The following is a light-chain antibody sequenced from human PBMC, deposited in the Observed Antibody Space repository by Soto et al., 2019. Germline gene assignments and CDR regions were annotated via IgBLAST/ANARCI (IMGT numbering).Light chain of an antibody. CDR3: QSADSSGRYYV. CDR2: KDT. V-gene: IGLV3-25*02. Sequence: SYELTQPPSVSVSPGRTARITCSGDALPKQSAYWYQQKPGQAPVLVICKDTERPSGIPERFSGSSSGTTVTLTISGVQAEDEADYYCQSADSSGRYYVFGTGTKLTVL. CDR1: ALPKQS. J-gene: IGLJ1*01.